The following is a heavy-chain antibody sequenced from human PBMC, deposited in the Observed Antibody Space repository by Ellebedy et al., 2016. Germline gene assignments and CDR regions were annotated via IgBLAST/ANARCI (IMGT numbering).Heavy chain of an antibody. V-gene: IGHV3-23*01. Sequence: GGSLRLXCAVSGFTFSSHWMNWVRQAPGKGLEWVSSIRGSDGSAHYADSVKGRFTISRDSSRNTLYLQMNSLRAEDTAVYYCARDMYSGAYYNWGQGALVTVSS. CDR1: GFTFSSHW. CDR3: ARDMYSGAYYN. J-gene: IGHJ4*02. D-gene: IGHD1-26*01. CDR2: IRGSDGSA.